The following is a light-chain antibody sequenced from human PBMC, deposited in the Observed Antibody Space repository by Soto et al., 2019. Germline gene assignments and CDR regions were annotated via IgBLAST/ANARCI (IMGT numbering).Light chain of an antibody. CDR3: ISYTSSDTYV. J-gene: IGLJ1*01. Sequence: QSVLTQPASVSGSPGQSITISCTGTSTDVGGYKYVSWYQQHPGKATKLMIYDVTSRPSGISNRFSGSKSGNTAFLIISGLQAEDEADYYCISYTSSDTYVFGTGTKVTVL. CDR1: STDVGGYKY. V-gene: IGLV2-14*01. CDR2: DVT.